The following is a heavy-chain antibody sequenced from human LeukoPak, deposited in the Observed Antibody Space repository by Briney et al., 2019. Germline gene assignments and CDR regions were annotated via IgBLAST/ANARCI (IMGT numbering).Heavy chain of an antibody. CDR2: IWSDGTNK. J-gene: IGHJ3*02. CDR3: ARGSLLAFDI. CDR1: GFTFSSYA. Sequence: GGSLRLSCAASGFTFSSYAMHWVRQAPGEGLEWVAVIWSDGTNKYYSDSVKGRFTISRDNSKNTLYLQMNSLRAEDTAVYYCARGSLLAFDIWGQGTMVTVS. V-gene: IGHV3-33*01.